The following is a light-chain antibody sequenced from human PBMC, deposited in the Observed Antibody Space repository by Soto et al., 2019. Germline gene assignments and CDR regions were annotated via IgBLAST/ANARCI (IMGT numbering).Light chain of an antibody. V-gene: IGLV2-14*01. CDR2: DVS. J-gene: IGLJ3*02. CDR3: SSYTSSSTWV. Sequence: QSALTQPASVSGSPGQSITISCTGTNSDVGSYDYVSWYQQHPGKAPKLMIYDVSNRPSGVSNRFSGSKSGNTASLTISGLQAEDEADYCCSSYTSSSTWVFGGGTKLTVL. CDR1: NSDVGSYDY.